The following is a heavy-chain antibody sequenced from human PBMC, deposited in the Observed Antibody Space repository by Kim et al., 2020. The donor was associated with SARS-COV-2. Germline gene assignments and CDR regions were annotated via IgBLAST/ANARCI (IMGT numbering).Heavy chain of an antibody. V-gene: IGHV5-51*01. CDR3: ARVSYCSSTSCSYYYYYGMDV. Sequence: GESLKISCKGSGYSFTSYWIGWVRQMPGKGLEWMGIIYPGDSDTRYSPSFQGQVTISADKSISTAYLQWSSLKASDTAMYYCARVSYCSSTSCSYYYYYGMDVWGQGTTVTVSS. CDR2: IYPGDSDT. D-gene: IGHD2-2*01. CDR1: GYSFTSYW. J-gene: IGHJ6*02.